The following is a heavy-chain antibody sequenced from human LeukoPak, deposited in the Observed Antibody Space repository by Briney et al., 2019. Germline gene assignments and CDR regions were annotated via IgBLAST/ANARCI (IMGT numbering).Heavy chain of an antibody. CDR3: AREDYGDYVPINQDY. V-gene: IGHV3-48*04. D-gene: IGHD4-17*01. Sequence: PGGSLRLSCAASGFTFRSYSMNWVRQAPGKGLEWVSFISSRSSTIYYADSVKGRFTISRDNAKNSLYLQMNSLRAEDTAVYYCAREDYGDYVPINQDYWGQGTLVTVSS. CDR2: ISSRSSTI. J-gene: IGHJ4*02. CDR1: GFTFRSYS.